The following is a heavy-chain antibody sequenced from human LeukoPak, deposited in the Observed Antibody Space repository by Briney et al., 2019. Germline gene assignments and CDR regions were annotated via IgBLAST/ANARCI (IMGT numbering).Heavy chain of an antibody. J-gene: IGHJ4*02. CDR3: ARGPSGYRNT. V-gene: IGHV3-66*01. Sequence: GGSLRLSCVASGFTFSSYVMHWVRQTPGKGLEWVSLIYSGGSTYYADLVKGRFTISRDNSKNTLYLQMNSLRAEDTAVYYCARGPSGYRNTGGQGTLVTVSS. D-gene: IGHD5-12*01. CDR1: GFTFSSYV. CDR2: IYSGGST.